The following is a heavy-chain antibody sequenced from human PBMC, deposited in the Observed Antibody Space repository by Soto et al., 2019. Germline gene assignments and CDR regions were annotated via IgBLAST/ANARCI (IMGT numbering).Heavy chain of an antibody. V-gene: IGHV1-69*01. D-gene: IGHD1-26*01. J-gene: IGHJ4*02. CDR1: GGTFSSYA. CDR2: IIPIFGTA. CDR3: ARDGRVGATRYFDY. Sequence: QVQLVQSGAEVKKPGSSVKVSCKASGGTFSSYAISWVRQAPGQGLEWMGGIIPIFGTANYAQKFQGRVTITADESTSTAYMKLSSLRSEDTAVYYCARDGRVGATRYFDYWGQGTLVTVSS.